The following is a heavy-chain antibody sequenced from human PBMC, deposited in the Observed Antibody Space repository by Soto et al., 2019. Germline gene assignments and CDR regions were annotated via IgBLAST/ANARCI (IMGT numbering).Heavy chain of an antibody. CDR2: IWYDGSNK. Sequence: PGGALRLSCSASGFTFSNYGMHWVRQAPGKGLEWVAVIWYDGSNKYYADSVKGRFTISRDNSKNTLYLQMNSLRAEDTAVYYCARDRDNVATPYFDYWGQGTLVTVSS. V-gene: IGHV3-33*01. CDR1: GFTFSNYG. D-gene: IGHD5-12*01. J-gene: IGHJ4*02. CDR3: ARDRDNVATPYFDY.